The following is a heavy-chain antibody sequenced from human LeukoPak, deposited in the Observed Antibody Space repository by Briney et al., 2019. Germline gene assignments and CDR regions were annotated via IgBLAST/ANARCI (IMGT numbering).Heavy chain of an antibody. CDR2: IYYSGST. V-gene: IGHV4-59*08. Sequence: SETLSLTCTVSGGSISSYYWSWIRQPPGKGLEWIGYIYYSGSTNYNPSLKSRVTISVDTSKNQFSLKLSSVTAADTAVYYCARSAAPGSRPYYYYGMDVWGQGTTVTVSS. J-gene: IGHJ6*02. CDR3: ARSAAPGSRPYYYYGMDV. D-gene: IGHD6-13*01. CDR1: GGSISSYY.